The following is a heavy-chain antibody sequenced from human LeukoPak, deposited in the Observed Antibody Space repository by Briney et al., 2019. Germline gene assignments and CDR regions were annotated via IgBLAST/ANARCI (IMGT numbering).Heavy chain of an antibody. J-gene: IGHJ4*02. Sequence: GWALRLSCAASGSTFSSYWMSWVRQAPGKGLEWVANIKQDGSEKYYVDSVKGRFTISRDNAKNSLYLQMNSLRAEDTAVYYCARLHLAAADYWGQGTLVTVSS. V-gene: IGHV3-7*01. CDR1: GSTFSSYW. D-gene: IGHD6-13*01. CDR2: IKQDGSEK. CDR3: ARLHLAAADY.